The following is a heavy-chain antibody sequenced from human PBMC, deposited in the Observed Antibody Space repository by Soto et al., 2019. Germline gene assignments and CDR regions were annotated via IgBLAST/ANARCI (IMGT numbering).Heavy chain of an antibody. CDR3: ARRCSFGSFHYPYGLVS. CDR2: IYYSGST. D-gene: IGHD2-15*01. J-gene: IGHJ4*01. CDR1: GSSISSSSSY. Sequence: AEALSLTCPVSGSSISSSSSYWGWIRQPPGKGLEWIGSIYYSGSTYYNPSLKSRVTISVDTSKTQFSLKLSSVTAADTAVYYCARRCSFGSFHYPYGLVSGGQGSRFTASS. V-gene: IGHV4-39*01.